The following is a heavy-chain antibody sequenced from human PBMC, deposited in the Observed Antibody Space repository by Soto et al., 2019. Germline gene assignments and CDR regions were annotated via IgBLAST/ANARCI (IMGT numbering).Heavy chain of an antibody. D-gene: IGHD5-12*01. Sequence: GESLKISCQCSGYSFTTYWIAWVRQMPGKGLEWMGIIYPGDSDTRYSPSFQGQVTISADKSISTAYLQWSSLKASDTAMYYCARREGYSGYDFLGFDPWGQGTLVTVSS. CDR1: GYSFTTYW. J-gene: IGHJ5*02. CDR3: ARREGYSGYDFLGFDP. CDR2: IYPGDSDT. V-gene: IGHV5-51*01.